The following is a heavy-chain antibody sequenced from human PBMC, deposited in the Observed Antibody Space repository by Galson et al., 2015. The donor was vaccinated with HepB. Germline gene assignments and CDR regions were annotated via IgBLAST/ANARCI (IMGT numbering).Heavy chain of an antibody. CDR2: ISSGSNYI. V-gene: IGHV3-21*01. Sequence: SLRLSCAASGFTFSTYSMNWVRQAPGKGLEWVSSISSGSNYIYQADSVKGRFTISRDNAKNSLYLQMNSLRAEDTAAYYCARDRESFYYDSSGYYLFDYWGQGTLVTVSS. D-gene: IGHD3-22*01. CDR3: ARDRESFYYDSSGYYLFDY. CDR1: GFTFSTYS. J-gene: IGHJ4*02.